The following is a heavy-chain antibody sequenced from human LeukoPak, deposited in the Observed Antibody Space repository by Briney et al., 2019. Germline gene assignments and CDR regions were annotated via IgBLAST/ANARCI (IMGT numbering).Heavy chain of an antibody. D-gene: IGHD3-3*01. CDR2: INPNSGGT. CDR3: ASGDYDFWSGYYTRRN. J-gene: IGHJ4*02. Sequence: ASVKVSCKASGYTFTGYYMHWVRQAPGQGLEWTGRINPNSGGTNYAQKFQGRVTMTRDTSISTAYMELSRLRSDDTAVYYCASGDYDFWSGYYTRRNWGQGTLVTVSS. V-gene: IGHV1-2*06. CDR1: GYTFTGYY.